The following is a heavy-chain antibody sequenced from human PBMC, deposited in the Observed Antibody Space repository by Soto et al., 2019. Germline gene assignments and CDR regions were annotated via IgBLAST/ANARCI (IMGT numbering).Heavy chain of an antibody. CDR2: IYYSGST. V-gene: IGHV4-59*01. D-gene: IGHD5-12*01. CDR3: ARGYAWFDP. Sequence: QVQLQESGPGLVEPSETLSLTCSVSGDSISSSYWSWIRQPPGKGLEWIGYIYYSGSTNYNPSLKSRVTISLDTSKNQFSLKVSSVTAADTAVYYCARGYAWFDPWGQGTLVTVSS. J-gene: IGHJ5*02. CDR1: GDSISSSY.